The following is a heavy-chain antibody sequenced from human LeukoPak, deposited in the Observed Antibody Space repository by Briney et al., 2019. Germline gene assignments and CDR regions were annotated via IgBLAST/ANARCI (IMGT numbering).Heavy chain of an antibody. Sequence: AGSLRLSCAASGFTFSGSAMHWGRHAYGQGQGWVWRIRSKANSYATADAASVKGRFTISRDDSKNTAYLQMNSLKTEDTAVYYCTRHAPSSGSSGYFNAWGQGTLVTVSS. CDR3: TRHAPSSGSSGYFNA. D-gene: IGHD3-22*01. J-gene: IGHJ5*02. CDR2: IRSKANSYAT. V-gene: IGHV3-73*01. CDR1: GFTFSGSA.